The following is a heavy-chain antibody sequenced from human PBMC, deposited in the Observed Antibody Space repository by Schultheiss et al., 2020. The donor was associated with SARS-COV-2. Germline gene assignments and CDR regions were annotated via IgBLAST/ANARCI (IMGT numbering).Heavy chain of an antibody. CDR2: ISYAGSNE. D-gene: IGHD3-3*01. Sequence: GGSLRLSCGASGFTVSNYGMHWVRQAPGKGLEWVAVISYAGSNEYYADSVKGRFTISRDNSKNTLYLQMNSLRAEDTAIYYCARDNTIFGVAGRMDIWGQGTTVTVSS. V-gene: IGHV3-30*01. CDR3: ARDNTIFGVAGRMDI. J-gene: IGHJ6*02. CDR1: GFTVSNYG.